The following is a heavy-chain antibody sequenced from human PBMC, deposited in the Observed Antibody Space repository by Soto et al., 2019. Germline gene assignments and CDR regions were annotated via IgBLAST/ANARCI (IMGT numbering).Heavy chain of an antibody. D-gene: IGHD3-22*01. CDR1: GFTFSNAW. Sequence: EVQLVESGGGLVKPGGSLTLSCAASGFTFSNAWMSWVRQAPGKGLEWVGRIKSKTDGGTTDYAAPVKGRFTISRDDSKNTLYLQMNSLKTEDTAVYYCTTVQYYYDSSGYYYYFDYWGQGTLVTVSS. CDR2: IKSKTDGGTT. J-gene: IGHJ4*02. CDR3: TTVQYYYDSSGYYYYFDY. V-gene: IGHV3-15*01.